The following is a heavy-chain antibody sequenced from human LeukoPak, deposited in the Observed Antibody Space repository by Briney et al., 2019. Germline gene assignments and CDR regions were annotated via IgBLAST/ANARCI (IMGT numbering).Heavy chain of an antibody. CDR3: VRDQGGAVSY. CDR1: GFTFSSYG. V-gene: IGHV3-23*01. Sequence: PGGSLRLSCAASGFTFSSYGMSWVRQAPGKGLEWVSAISGSGGSTYYADSVKGRFAISRDNAKSSLFLQMNSLRAEDTSVYYCVRDQGGAVSYWGQGTLVTVSS. CDR2: ISGSGGST. J-gene: IGHJ4*02. D-gene: IGHD3-16*01.